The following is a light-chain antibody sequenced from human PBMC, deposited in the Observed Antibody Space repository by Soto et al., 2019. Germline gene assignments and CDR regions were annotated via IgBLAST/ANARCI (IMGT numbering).Light chain of an antibody. CDR2: PAS. CDR1: QGIRSY. Sequence: DIQVTQSPSSVSASIGDRVTITCRASQGIRSYLAWYQQTPGKAPKLLIYPASSLRSGVPSRFSGSGSGTDFTLTISSPEAEDFAIYYCQQADSFPLTFGGGTKVDIK. J-gene: IGKJ4*01. V-gene: IGKV1-12*01. CDR3: QQADSFPLT.